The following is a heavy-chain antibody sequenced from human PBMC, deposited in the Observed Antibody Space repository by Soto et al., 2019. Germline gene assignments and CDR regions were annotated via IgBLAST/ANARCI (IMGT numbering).Heavy chain of an antibody. CDR2: ISYDGSNK. V-gene: IGHV3-30-3*01. CDR1: GFTFSSYA. J-gene: IGHJ6*02. CDR3: ARGRSYYDFWSGYYDYYGMDV. D-gene: IGHD3-3*01. Sequence: GGSLRLPCAASGFTFSSYAMHWVRQAPGKGLEWVAVISYDGSNKYYADSVKGRFTISRDNSKNTLYLQMNSLRAEDTAVYYCARGRSYYDFWSGYYDYYGMDVWGQGTTVTVSS.